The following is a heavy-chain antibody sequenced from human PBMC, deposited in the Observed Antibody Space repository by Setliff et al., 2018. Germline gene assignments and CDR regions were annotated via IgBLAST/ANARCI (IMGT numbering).Heavy chain of an antibody. CDR1: GDSISRAKYY. Sequence: SETLSLTCTVSGDSISRAKYYWSWIRQSAGKGLECLGRIYTDGSTKYNPSLNSRVALLIDTAKNQISLRLSSVTAADTAVYYCGRESTVVVPSAEGAPHYYYHMDVWGKGTTVTVSS. D-gene: IGHD2-2*01. V-gene: IGHV4-61*02. CDR3: GRESTVVVPSAEGAPHYYYHMDV. CDR2: IYTDGST. J-gene: IGHJ6*03.